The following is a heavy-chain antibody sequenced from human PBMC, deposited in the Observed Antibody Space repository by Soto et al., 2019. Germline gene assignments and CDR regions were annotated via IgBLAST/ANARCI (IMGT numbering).Heavy chain of an antibody. CDR3: AKDKGYSSGWTGLDS. Sequence: GGSLRLSCAASGFTFDDYAMHWVRQAPGKGLEWVSGISWNSGSIGYADSVKGRFTISRDNAKNSLYLQMNSLRAEDTALYYCAKDKGYSSGWTGLDSWGQGTLVTVSS. V-gene: IGHV3-9*01. CDR2: ISWNSGSI. D-gene: IGHD6-19*01. CDR1: GFTFDDYA. J-gene: IGHJ4*02.